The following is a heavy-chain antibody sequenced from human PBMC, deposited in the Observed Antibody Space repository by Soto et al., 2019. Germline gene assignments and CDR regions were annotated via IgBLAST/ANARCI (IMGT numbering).Heavy chain of an antibody. CDR2: ISAYNGNT. V-gene: IGHV1-18*01. CDR3: ARNLERLDYYFGMDV. D-gene: IGHD4-17*01. J-gene: IGHJ6*02. Sequence: SALVSCKDSGYTFTSYGISWVRQAPVQGLEWMGWISAYNGNTNYAQKLQGRVTMTTDTSTSTAYMELRSLRSDDTAVYYCARNLERLDYYFGMDVWGEGITVTV. CDR1: GYTFTSYG.